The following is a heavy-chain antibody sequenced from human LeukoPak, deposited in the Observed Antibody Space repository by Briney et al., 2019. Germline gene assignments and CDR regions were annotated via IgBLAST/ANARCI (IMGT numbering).Heavy chain of an antibody. CDR1: GYTLTELS. CDR2: FDPEDGET. V-gene: IGHV1-24*01. CDR3: ARLRDIVVVPAAMGYFDY. J-gene: IGHJ4*02. Sequence: GASVKASCKVSGYTLTELSMHWVRQAPGKGLEWMGRFDPEDGETIYAQKFQGRVTMTADTSTDTVYMELSSLRSEDTAVYYCARLRDIVVVPAAMGYFDYWGQGTLVAVSS. D-gene: IGHD2-2*01.